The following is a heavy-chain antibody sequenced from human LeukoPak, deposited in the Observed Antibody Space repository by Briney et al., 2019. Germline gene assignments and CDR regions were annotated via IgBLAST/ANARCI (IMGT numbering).Heavy chain of an antibody. J-gene: IGHJ6*03. D-gene: IGHD2-15*01. CDR2: ISSSGTTI. CDR1: GFTFSIYE. Sequence: GGSLRLSCAASGFTFSIYEMNWVRQAPGKGLEWVSYISSSGTTIYYADSVKGRFTISRDNSRNTLYLQVNSLRAEDMAIYYCAKNGDRGAYCSGGTCYPYFYYYMDVWGKGTTVTFSS. CDR3: AKNGDRGAYCSGGTCYPYFYYYMDV. V-gene: IGHV3-48*03.